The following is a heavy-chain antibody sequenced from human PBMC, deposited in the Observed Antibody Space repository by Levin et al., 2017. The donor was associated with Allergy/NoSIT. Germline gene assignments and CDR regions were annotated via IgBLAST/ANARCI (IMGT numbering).Heavy chain of an antibody. Sequence: SVKVSCKASGGTFSSYAISWVRQAPGQGLEWMGGIIPIFGTANYAQKFQGRVTITADKSTSTAYMELSSLRSEDTAVYYCARVERYYDFWSGENYYYYYMDVWGKGTTVTVSS. V-gene: IGHV1-69*06. CDR2: IIPIFGTA. D-gene: IGHD3-3*01. CDR1: GGTFSSYA. J-gene: IGHJ6*03. CDR3: ARVERYYDFWSGENYYYYYMDV.